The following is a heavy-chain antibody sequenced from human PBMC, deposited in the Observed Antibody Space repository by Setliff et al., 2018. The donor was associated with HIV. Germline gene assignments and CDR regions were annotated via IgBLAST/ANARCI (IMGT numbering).Heavy chain of an antibody. CDR3: TTLGYCSGGSCYWPEDY. J-gene: IGHJ4*02. D-gene: IGHD2-15*01. CDR2: IKSKIDGGTT. Sequence: GGSLRLSCAASGFTFSNVWMNWVRQAPGKGLEWVGRIKSKIDGGTTDYDAPVKGRFSISRDDSKNMLYLQMNSLKTEDTALYYCTTLGYCSGGSCYWPEDYWGQGTL. CDR1: GFTFSNVW. V-gene: IGHV3-15*07.